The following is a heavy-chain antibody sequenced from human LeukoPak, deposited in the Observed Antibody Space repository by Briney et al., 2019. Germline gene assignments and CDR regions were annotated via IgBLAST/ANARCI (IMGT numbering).Heavy chain of an antibody. J-gene: IGHJ6*03. CDR1: GYTFTSYG. D-gene: IGHD3-10*01. Sequence: ASAKVSCKASGYTFTSYGISWVRQAPGQGLEWMGWISAYNGNTNYAQKLQGRVTMTTDTSTSTAYMELRSLRSDDTAVYYCARGGAYYYGHGYYYYYMDVWGKGTTVTVSS. CDR3: ARGGAYYYGHGYYYYYMDV. CDR2: ISAYNGNT. V-gene: IGHV1-18*01.